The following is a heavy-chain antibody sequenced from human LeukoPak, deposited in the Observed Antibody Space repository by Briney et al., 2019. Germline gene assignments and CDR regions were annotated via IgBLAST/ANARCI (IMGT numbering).Heavy chain of an antibody. J-gene: IGHJ6*04. Sequence: GGSLRLSCAASGFTFSSYSMSWVRQAPGKGLEWVSSISNSSSYIYYADSVKGRFTISRDNAKNSLYLQMNSLRAEDTAVYYCARGARGYSYGGYYYGMDVWGKGTTVTVSS. CDR2: ISNSSSYI. V-gene: IGHV3-21*01. CDR1: GFTFSSYS. CDR3: ARGARGYSYGGYYYGMDV. D-gene: IGHD5-18*01.